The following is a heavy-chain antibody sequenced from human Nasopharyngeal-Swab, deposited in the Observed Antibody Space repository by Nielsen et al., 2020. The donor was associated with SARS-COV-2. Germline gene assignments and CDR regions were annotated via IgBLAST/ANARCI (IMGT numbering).Heavy chain of an antibody. D-gene: IGHD3-16*01. J-gene: IGHJ4*02. CDR3: VKSQGGWGVTRGYFDY. CDR1: GFTFSSYW. Sequence: GESLKISCAASGFTFSSYWMSWVRQAPGKGLEWVANIKQDGSEKYYVESVKGRFTISRDNAKNSLYLQMNSLRAEDTAVYYCVKSQGGWGVTRGYFDYWGQGTLVTVSS. CDR2: IKQDGSEK. V-gene: IGHV3-7*01.